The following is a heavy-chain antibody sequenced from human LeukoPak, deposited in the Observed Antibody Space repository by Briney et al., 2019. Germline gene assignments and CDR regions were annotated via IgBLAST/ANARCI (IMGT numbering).Heavy chain of an antibody. CDR1: GFTVSSNY. CDR2: IYSGGST. Sequence: GGSLRLSCAASGFTVSSNYMSWVRQAPGKGLEWVSVIYSGGSTYYADSVKGRFTISRDNSKNTLYLQVNSLRAEDTAVYYCARASGGYCSSTSCYTPYDYWGQGTLVTVSS. CDR3: ARASGGYCSSTSCYTPYDY. D-gene: IGHD2-2*02. J-gene: IGHJ4*02. V-gene: IGHV3-53*01.